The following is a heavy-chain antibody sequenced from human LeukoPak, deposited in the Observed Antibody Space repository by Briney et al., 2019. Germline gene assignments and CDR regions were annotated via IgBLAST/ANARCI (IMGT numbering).Heavy chain of an antibody. CDR2: ISPTGSST. Sequence: ASVKVSCKASGYIVTNYYMHWVRQAPGQGREWLGLISPTGSSTNYAQKFRGRVTMTRDTSTTTVYMELSSLRSEDTAVYYCAREESGGYFDYWGQGTLVTVSS. J-gene: IGHJ4*02. CDR1: GYIVTNYY. D-gene: IGHD2-8*02. V-gene: IGHV1-46*01. CDR3: AREESGGYFDY.